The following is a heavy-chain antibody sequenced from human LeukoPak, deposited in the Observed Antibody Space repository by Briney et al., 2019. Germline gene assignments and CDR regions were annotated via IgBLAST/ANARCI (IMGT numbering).Heavy chain of an antibody. CDR3: AKDRGVTI. Sequence: GGSLRLSCAASGFTFSSYAMSWVRQAPGKGLEWVSAISGSGGSTYYADSVRGRFPISRDNSKNTLYLQVNSMRVEDTAVYYCAKDRGVTIWGQGTMVTVSS. D-gene: IGHD3-16*02. J-gene: IGHJ3*02. V-gene: IGHV3-23*01. CDR1: GFTFSSYA. CDR2: ISGSGGST.